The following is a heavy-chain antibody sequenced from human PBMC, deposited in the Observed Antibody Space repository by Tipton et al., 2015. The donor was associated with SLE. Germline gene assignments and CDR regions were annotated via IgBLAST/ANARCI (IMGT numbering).Heavy chain of an antibody. CDR3: ARSAGGDFWSGTYNMDV. CDR1: GGTFSSYA. Sequence: QSGAEVKKPGSSVKVSCKVSGGTFSSYAISWVRQAPGQGLEWMGGIIPIFGTPNYAQKFQGRVTITTDESTSTGYMELSSLRSEDTAVYYCARSAGGDFWSGTYNMDVWGQGTTVTVSS. J-gene: IGHJ6*02. D-gene: IGHD3-3*01. CDR2: IIPIFGTP. V-gene: IGHV1-69*05.